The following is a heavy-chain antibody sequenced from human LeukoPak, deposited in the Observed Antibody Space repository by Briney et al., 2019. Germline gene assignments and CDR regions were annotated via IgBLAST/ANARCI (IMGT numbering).Heavy chain of an antibody. V-gene: IGHV7-4-1*02. Sequence: ASVKVSCKASGYTFTGYYMHWVRQAPGQGLEWMGWINTNTGNPTYAQGFTGRFVFSLDTSVSTAYLQISSLKAEDTAVYYCARGTPSPTRTPTDYWGQGTLVTVSS. CDR2: INTNTGNP. J-gene: IGHJ4*02. D-gene: IGHD1-1*01. CDR1: GYTFTGYY. CDR3: ARGTPSPTRTPTDY.